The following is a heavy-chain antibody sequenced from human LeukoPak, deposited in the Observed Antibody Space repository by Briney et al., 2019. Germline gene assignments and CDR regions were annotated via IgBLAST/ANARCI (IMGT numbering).Heavy chain of an antibody. D-gene: IGHD4-17*01. CDR2: ISSSSSTI. CDR3: AKVKYDYGDPVGWFDP. CDR1: GFTFSSYS. Sequence: GGSLRLSCAASGFTFSSYSMNWVRQAPGKGLEWVSYISSSSSTIYYADSVKGRFTISRDNSNNTLYLQMNSLRGEDTAVYYCAKVKYDYGDPVGWFDPWGRGTLVTVSS. J-gene: IGHJ5*02. V-gene: IGHV3-48*01.